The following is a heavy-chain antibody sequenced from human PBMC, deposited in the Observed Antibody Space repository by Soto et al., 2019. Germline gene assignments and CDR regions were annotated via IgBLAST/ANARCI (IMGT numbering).Heavy chain of an antibody. V-gene: IGHV3-11*01. CDR1: GFTFSDYY. J-gene: IGHJ6*02. CDR3: ARDRKVSSDDYYYGMDV. D-gene: IGHD1-26*01. Sequence: QVQLVESGGGLVKPGGSLRLSCAASGFTFSDYYMSWIRQAPGKGLEWVSYISGSGTTIYYADSVKGRFTISRDNAKNSLYLQMNSLRAVDTAVYYCARDRKVSSDDYYYGMDVWGQGTTVTVSS. CDR2: ISGSGTTI.